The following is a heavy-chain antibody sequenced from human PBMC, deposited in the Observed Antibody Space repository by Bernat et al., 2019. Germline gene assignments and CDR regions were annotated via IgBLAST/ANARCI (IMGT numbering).Heavy chain of an antibody. CDR3: ARQARDYYDSSGYQVQS. D-gene: IGHD3-22*01. CDR1: GGSFSGYY. V-gene: IGHV4-34*01. J-gene: IGHJ4*02. Sequence: QVQLQQWGAGLLKPSETLSLTCAVYGGSFSGYYWSWIRQPPGKGLEWIGEINHSGSTNYNPSLKSRVTISVDTSKNQFSLKPSSVTAADTAVYYCARQARDYYDSSGYQVQSWGQGTLVTVSS. CDR2: INHSGST.